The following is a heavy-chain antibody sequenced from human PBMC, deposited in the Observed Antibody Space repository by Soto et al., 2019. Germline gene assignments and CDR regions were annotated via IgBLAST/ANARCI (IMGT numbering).Heavy chain of an antibody. CDR3: AKVCIAAAGTPPLDY. CDR1: GFTFSSYG. D-gene: IGHD6-13*01. V-gene: IGHV3-30*18. CDR2: ISYDGSNK. J-gene: IGHJ4*02. Sequence: GGSLRLSCAASGFTFSSYGMHWVRQAPGKGLEWVAVISYDGSNKYDADSVKGRFTISRDNSKNTLYLQMNSLRAEDTAVYYCAKVCIAAAGTPPLDYWGQGTLVTVSS.